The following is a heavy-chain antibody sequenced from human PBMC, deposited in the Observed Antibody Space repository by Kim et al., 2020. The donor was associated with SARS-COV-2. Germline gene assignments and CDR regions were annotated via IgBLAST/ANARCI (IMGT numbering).Heavy chain of an antibody. CDR3: VWTAYCSSATCYRGWVDS. J-gene: IGHJ5*01. CDR2: IYYTGST. V-gene: IGHV4-39*01. CDR1: GCSISSSSYY. Sequence: SETLSLTCLVSGCSISSSSYYWGWMRQPPGKGLEWIASIYYTGSTYYNPSLKSRVTISVDTSKNQFSLKLTSVIAADTAVYYCVWTAYCSSATCYRGWVDSWGQGPLVTVSS. D-gene: IGHD2-2*02.